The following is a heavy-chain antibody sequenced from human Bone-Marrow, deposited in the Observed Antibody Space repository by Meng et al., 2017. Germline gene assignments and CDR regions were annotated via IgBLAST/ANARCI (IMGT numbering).Heavy chain of an antibody. CDR3: ARGFGVNCTNGVCSLMNWFDP. J-gene: IGHJ5*02. V-gene: IGHV1-69*01. D-gene: IGHD2-8*01. CDR1: GGTFSSYA. CDR2: IIPIFGTA. Sequence: QVQLVKSGDEVKKPGSSVKVSCKASGGTFSSYAISWVRQAPGQGLEWMGGIIPIFGTANYAQKFQGRVTITADESTSTAYMELSSLRSEDTAVYYCARGFGVNCTNGVCSLMNWFDPWGQGTLVTVSS.